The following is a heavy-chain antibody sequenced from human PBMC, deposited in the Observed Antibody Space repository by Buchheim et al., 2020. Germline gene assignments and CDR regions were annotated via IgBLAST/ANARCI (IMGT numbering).Heavy chain of an antibody. Sequence: EVQLLESGGGLVQPGGSLRLSCAASGFTFRNYARSWVRQAPGKGLEWVSGISGGATSTYYAASVKGGVIISRDNSKNTLAMQMNSLGAEETAVYYCAKLPDYDYLCGSYEGHWGQRTL. V-gene: IGHV3-23*01. CDR3: AKLPDYDYLCGSYEGH. CDR1: GFTFRNYA. CDR2: ISGGATST. J-gene: IGHJ4*02. D-gene: IGHD3-16*01.